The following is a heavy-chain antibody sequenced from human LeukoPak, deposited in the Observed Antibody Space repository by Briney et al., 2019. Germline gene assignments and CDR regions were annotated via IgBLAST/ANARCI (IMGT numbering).Heavy chain of an antibody. CDR1: GGSFSGYY. J-gene: IGHJ6*03. CDR3: AREKVKTAMVTSPRKYYYYMDV. CDR2: IYYSGST. Sequence: SETLSLTCAVYGGSFSGYYWGWIRQPPGKGLEWIGSIYYSGSTYYNPSLKSRVTISVDTSKNQFSLKLSSVTAADTAVYYCAREKVKTAMVTSPRKYYYYMDVWGKGTTVTVSS. V-gene: IGHV4-34*01. D-gene: IGHD5-18*01.